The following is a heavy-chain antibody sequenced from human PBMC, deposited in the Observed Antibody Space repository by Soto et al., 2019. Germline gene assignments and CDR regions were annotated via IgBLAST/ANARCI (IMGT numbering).Heavy chain of an antibody. CDR3: ARRKWELLVTRYYYGMDV. CDR2: IYYSGST. D-gene: IGHD1-26*01. J-gene: IGHJ6*02. V-gene: IGHV4-39*01. Sequence: SETLSLTCTVSGGSISSSSYYWGWIRQPPGKGLEWIGSIYYSGSTYYNPSLKSRVTISVDTSKNQFSLKLSSVTAADTAVYYCARRKWELLVTRYYYGMDVWGHGTTVTVSS. CDR1: GGSISSSSYY.